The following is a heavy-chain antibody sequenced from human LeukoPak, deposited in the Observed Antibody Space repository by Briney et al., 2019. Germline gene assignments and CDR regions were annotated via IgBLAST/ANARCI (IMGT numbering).Heavy chain of an antibody. V-gene: IGHV3-7*01. Sequence: HPGGSLGLSCAASGFTFSSYWMSWVRQAPGKGLEWVANIKQDGSDKYYVDSVKGRFTISRDNAKNSLYLQMNSLRAEDTAVYYCAREGSHYYGYGGFDYWGQGTLVTVSS. CDR1: GFTFSSYW. CDR3: AREGSHYYGYGGFDY. D-gene: IGHD3-10*01. CDR2: IKQDGSDK. J-gene: IGHJ4*02.